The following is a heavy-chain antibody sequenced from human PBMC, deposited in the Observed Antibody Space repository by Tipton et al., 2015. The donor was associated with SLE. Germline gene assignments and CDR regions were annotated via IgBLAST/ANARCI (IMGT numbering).Heavy chain of an antibody. Sequence: TLSLTCTVSGGSISSGSYYWSWIRQPAGKGLEWIGYIHTSGSTNYNPSLKSRVTISVDTSKNHFSLKLRSVTAADTAVYYCARDGGSWTHDAFDIWGQGTMVTVSS. J-gene: IGHJ3*02. V-gene: IGHV4-61*09. CDR3: ARDGGSWTHDAFDI. CDR2: IHTSGST. CDR1: GGSISSGSYY. D-gene: IGHD1-26*01.